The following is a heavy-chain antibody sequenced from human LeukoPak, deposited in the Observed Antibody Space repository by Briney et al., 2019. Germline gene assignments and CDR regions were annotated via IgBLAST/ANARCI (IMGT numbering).Heavy chain of an antibody. CDR2: IYYSGST. J-gene: IGHJ4*02. V-gene: IGHV4-39*07. CDR3: ARDEGQWLVFRDY. CDR1: GGSISSSSYY. Sequence: SETLSLTCTVSGGSISSSSYYWGWIRQPPGKGLEWIGSIYYSGSTYYNPSLKSRVTISVGTSKNQFSLKLSSVTAADTAVYYCARDEGQWLVFRDYWGQGTLVTVSS. D-gene: IGHD6-19*01.